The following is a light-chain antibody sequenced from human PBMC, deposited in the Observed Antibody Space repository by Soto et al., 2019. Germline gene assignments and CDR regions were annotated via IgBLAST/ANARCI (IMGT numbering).Light chain of an antibody. V-gene: IGKV3-11*01. J-gene: IGKJ4*01. CDR3: QQRFTWPLT. CDR1: QSVSRF. CDR2: RVS. Sequence: ETVLTQSPATLSLSPGDSATLSCRASQSVSRFFAWYQQKPGQAPRLFFYRVSNRATGVPPRFSASGSGTDFTLSISSLEPEDFAVYYCQQRFTWPLTFGGGTKVEIK.